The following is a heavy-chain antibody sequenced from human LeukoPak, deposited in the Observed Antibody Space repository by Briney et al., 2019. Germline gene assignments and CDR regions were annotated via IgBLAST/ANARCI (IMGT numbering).Heavy chain of an antibody. Sequence: SETLSLTCTVSGVSISSYYWSWIRQPPGKGLEWIGYIYYSGSTNYNPSLKSRVTISVDTSKNQFSLKLSSVTAADTALYYCARGGPRYSSGWIDYWGQGTLVTVSS. V-gene: IGHV4-59*01. CDR1: GVSISSYY. J-gene: IGHJ4*02. D-gene: IGHD6-19*01. CDR2: IYYSGST. CDR3: ARGGPRYSSGWIDY.